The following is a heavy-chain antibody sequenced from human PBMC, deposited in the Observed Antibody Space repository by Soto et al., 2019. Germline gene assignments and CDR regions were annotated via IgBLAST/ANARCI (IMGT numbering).Heavy chain of an antibody. V-gene: IGHV4-59*01. CDR2: IYYSGST. Sequence: PSETLSLTCTVSGGSISSYYWSWIRQPPGKGLEWIGYIYYSGSTNYNPSLKSRVTISVDTSKNQFSLKLSSVTAADTAVYYCARDAYSGSYYYYGMDVWGQGTTVTVSS. J-gene: IGHJ6*02. D-gene: IGHD1-26*01. CDR3: ARDAYSGSYYYYGMDV. CDR1: GGSISSYY.